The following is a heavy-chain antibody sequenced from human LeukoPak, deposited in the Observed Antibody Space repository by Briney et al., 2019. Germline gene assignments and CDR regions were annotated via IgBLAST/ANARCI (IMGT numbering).Heavy chain of an antibody. Sequence: GGSLRLSCTVSGFTFRNYLMHWVRQAPGGGLVWVSRINIDETNAYADSVSGRFIISRDNAKNTLYLQMNSLKAEDTAMYFCGRGGDGIDIWGQGTMVTVSS. J-gene: IGHJ3*02. CDR1: GFTFRNYL. CDR2: INIDETNA. CDR3: GRGGDGIDI. V-gene: IGHV3-74*01.